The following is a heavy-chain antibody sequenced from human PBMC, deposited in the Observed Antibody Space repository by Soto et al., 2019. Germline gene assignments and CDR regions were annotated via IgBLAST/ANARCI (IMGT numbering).Heavy chain of an antibody. CDR2: IYPGDSDT. Sequence: GESLTISCXASGYSFTSYWIGWVRQMPGKGLEWMGIIYPGDSDTSYSPSFQGQVTISADKSISTAYLQWSSLKASDTAMYYCARHTGCSGGSCYPFYWGQGTLVTVSS. D-gene: IGHD2-15*01. J-gene: IGHJ4*02. CDR1: GYSFTSYW. CDR3: ARHTGCSGGSCYPFY. V-gene: IGHV5-51*01.